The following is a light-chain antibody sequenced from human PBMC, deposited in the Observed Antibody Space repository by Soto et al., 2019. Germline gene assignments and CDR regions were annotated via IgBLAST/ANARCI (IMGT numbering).Light chain of an antibody. CDR2: SNN. Sequence: QSVLTQPPSASGTPGQRVTISCSGSSSNIGSNTVNWYQQLPGTAPKLLIYSNNQRPSGVPDRFSGSKSGTSASLAISGVQSEDEADYYCAAWDDSLNALCVFGTGTKVTVL. V-gene: IGLV1-44*01. CDR1: SSNIGSNT. CDR3: AAWDDSLNALCV. J-gene: IGLJ1*01.